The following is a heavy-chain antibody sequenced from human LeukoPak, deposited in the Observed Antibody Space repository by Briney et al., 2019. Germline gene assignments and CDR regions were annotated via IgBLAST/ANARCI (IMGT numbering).Heavy chain of an antibody. J-gene: IGHJ6*03. CDR1: SGSISTSNYY. V-gene: IGHV4-39*07. CDR3: ARAPPGPYGSGSYPYYYYYMDV. D-gene: IGHD3-10*01. CDR2: IFYSGST. Sequence: PSETLSLTCTVSSGSISTSNYYWGWVRQPPGKALEWIGNIFYSGSTYYSPSLKSRVTISLDTSRNQFSLKLSSVTAADTAVYYCARAPPGPYGSGSYPYYYYYMDVWGKGTTVTVSS.